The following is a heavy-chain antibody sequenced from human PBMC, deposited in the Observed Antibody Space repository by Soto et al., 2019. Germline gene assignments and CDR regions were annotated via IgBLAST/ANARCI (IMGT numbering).Heavy chain of an antibody. Sequence: QAQLVESGGGVVQPGRSLRLSCAASGFIFSTYGMHWVRQAPGKGLEWLSVISYDGNNKYYADSVKGRFTISRDNSKNTLWLQMDSLRTEDTAVYYCAKDLLLTTITTVGDWGQGTLVTVSS. J-gene: IGHJ4*02. D-gene: IGHD4-17*01. CDR3: AKDLLLTTITTVGD. CDR2: ISYDGNNK. CDR1: GFIFSTYG. V-gene: IGHV3-30*18.